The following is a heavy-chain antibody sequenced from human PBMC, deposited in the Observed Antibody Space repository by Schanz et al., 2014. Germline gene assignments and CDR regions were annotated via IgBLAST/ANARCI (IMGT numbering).Heavy chain of an antibody. CDR2: LTGSGGGP. V-gene: IGHV3-23*01. Sequence: EVKLLESGGHLVQPGGSLRLSCVASGFTFSTYAMSWVRQAPGKGPEWVSSLTGSGGGPFYADSVKGRFTISRDNSRNTVYLQMSSLRAEDTAVYYCVKDDRGDVVVVAANYWGQGAQVIVSS. D-gene: IGHD2-15*01. J-gene: IGHJ4*02. CDR3: VKDDRGDVVVVAANY. CDR1: GFTFSTYA.